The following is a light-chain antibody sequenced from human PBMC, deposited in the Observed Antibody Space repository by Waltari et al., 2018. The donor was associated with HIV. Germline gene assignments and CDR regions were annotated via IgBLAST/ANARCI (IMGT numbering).Light chain of an antibody. CDR1: HSVSSSY. CDR3: QQYTSSPT. CDR2: EAT. Sequence: EIVLTQSPGTLSLSPGESATLSCRASHSVSSSYLAWYQQKPGQAPRLLIYEATNRAAGVPDRFRGSGSGADFFLTVSRLEPEDFSVYYCQQYTSSPTFGQGTRVEIK. J-gene: IGKJ1*01. V-gene: IGKV3-20*01.